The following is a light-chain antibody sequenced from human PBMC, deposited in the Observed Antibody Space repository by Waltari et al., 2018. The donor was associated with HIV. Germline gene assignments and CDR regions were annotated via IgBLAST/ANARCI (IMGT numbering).Light chain of an antibody. CDR3: QHYSNWPPWT. V-gene: IGKV3-15*01. CDR1: QSVSTN. J-gene: IGKJ1*01. Sequence: EILMTQSPATLSVSPGDRVTLSCRASQSVSTNLAWYQQKPGQAPRLLSYGASFTATDIPARFSASGSGTEFTLTINSLQSEDFAVYYCQHYSNWPPWTFGQGTRVEFK. CDR2: GAS.